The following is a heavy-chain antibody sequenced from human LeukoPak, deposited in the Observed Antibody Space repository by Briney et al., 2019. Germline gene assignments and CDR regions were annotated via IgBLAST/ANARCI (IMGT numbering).Heavy chain of an antibody. CDR2: ISYDGSSK. D-gene: IGHD3-10*01. Sequence: PGRSLRLSCAASGFTFGTYGMHWVRQAPGKGLEWVAFISYDGSSKYYGDSVKGRFTISRDNSKNTLYLQMNSLRAEDTAVYYCSREMVRGVTYFDYWGQGTPVTVSS. CDR1: GFTFGTYG. CDR3: SREMVRGVTYFDY. V-gene: IGHV3-30*03. J-gene: IGHJ4*02.